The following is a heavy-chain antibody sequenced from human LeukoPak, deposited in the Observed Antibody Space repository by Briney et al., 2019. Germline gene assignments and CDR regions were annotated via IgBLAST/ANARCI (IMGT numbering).Heavy chain of an antibody. J-gene: IGHJ4*02. V-gene: IGHV3-7*03. D-gene: IGHD2-8*01. CDR3: TKEEWFRFDY. Sequence: PGGSLRLSCAASGFTFSRHWMTWVRQAPGKGLECVAKIKPDGSAQFYVDSVRGRFTISKDNAKTSLYLQMPGLTIEDTAIYYCTKEEWFRFDYWGQGNLVTVAS. CDR2: IKPDGSAQ. CDR1: GFTFSRHW.